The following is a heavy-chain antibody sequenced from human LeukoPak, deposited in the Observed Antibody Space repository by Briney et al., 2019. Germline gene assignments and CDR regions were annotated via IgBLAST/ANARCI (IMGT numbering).Heavy chain of an antibody. CDR1: GYTFTSYY. Sequence: ASVKVSCKASGYTFTSYYMHWVRQAPGQGLEWMGIINPSGGSTSYAQKFQGRVTITADESTSTAYMELSSLRSEDTAVYYCARSWEMAHFDYWGQGTLVTVSS. V-gene: IGHV1-46*01. CDR3: ARSWEMAHFDY. D-gene: IGHD5-24*01. J-gene: IGHJ4*02. CDR2: INPSGGST.